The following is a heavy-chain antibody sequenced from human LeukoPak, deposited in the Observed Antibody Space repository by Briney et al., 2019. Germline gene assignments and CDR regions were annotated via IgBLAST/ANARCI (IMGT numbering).Heavy chain of an antibody. V-gene: IGHV4-61*02. CDR1: GDSISSGRYY. CDR2: ISSIGST. CDR3: ARSPSPRGYYFDL. Sequence: SQTLSLTCTVSGDSISSGRYYWNWIRQPAGNGLELIGRISSIGSTTYNPSLKSRVTISIDTSKKQFSLDLSAVSAPDTALYYCARSPSPRGYYFDLWGLGTVVAVSS. D-gene: IGHD6-13*01. J-gene: IGHJ4*02.